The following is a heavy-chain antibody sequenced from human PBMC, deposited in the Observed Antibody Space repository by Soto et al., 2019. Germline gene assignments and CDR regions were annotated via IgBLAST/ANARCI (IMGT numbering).Heavy chain of an antibody. Sequence: SETLSLTCAVSGGSISSGGYSWSWIRQPPGKGLEWIGYIYHSGSTYYNPSLKSRVTISVDRSKNQFSLKLSSVTAADTAVYYWASNSGQLATFDYWGQGTMVTVS. CDR3: ASNSGQLATFDY. V-gene: IGHV4-30-2*01. D-gene: IGHD6-6*01. J-gene: IGHJ4*02. CDR2: IYHSGST. CDR1: GGSISSGGYS.